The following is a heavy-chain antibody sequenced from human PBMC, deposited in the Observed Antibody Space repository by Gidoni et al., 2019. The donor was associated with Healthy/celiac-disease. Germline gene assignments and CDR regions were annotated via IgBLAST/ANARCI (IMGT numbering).Heavy chain of an antibody. J-gene: IGHJ4*02. CDR3: VLVVPAAIDY. V-gene: IGHV1-69*09. CDR2: IIPIRGIA. Sequence: QVQLVQSGAEVKKPGSSVKVSCKASGGTFSSYAISWVRQAPGQGLEWMGRIIPIRGIANYAQKFQGRVTITADKSTSTAYMELSSLRSEDTAVYYCVLVVPAAIDYWGQGTLVTVSS. CDR1: GGTFSSYA. D-gene: IGHD2-2*01.